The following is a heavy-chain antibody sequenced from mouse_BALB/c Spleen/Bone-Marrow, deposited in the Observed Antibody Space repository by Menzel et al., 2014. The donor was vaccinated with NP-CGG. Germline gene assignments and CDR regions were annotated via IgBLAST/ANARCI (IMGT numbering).Heavy chain of an antibody. CDR2: IYPYSGAT. Sequence: EVQLQQSGPELVKPGASVKISCKASGYSFTGYYMHWVKQSHVTSLEWIGRIYPYSGATDYNQNFKDKASLTVDKSSSTAYMELHSLTSEDSAVYYCAKNYRYDGALDYWGQGASLTVSS. V-gene: IGHV1-34*01. D-gene: IGHD2-14*01. CDR1: GYSFTGYY. J-gene: IGHJ4*01. CDR3: AKNYRYDGALDY.